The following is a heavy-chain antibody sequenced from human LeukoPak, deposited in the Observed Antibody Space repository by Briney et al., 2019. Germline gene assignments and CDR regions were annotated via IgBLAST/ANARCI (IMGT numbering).Heavy chain of an antibody. J-gene: IGHJ4*02. CDR1: GFTFDDYA. D-gene: IGHD3-9*01. V-gene: IGHV3-9*01. CDR2: ISWNSGSI. Sequence: PGGSLRLSCAASGFTFDDYAMHWVRQAPGKGLEWVSGISWNSGSIGYADSVKGRFTISRDNAKNSLYLQKNSLRAEDTALYYCAKDMAPFGYDILTGYDYWGQGTLVTVSS. CDR3: AKDMAPFGYDILTGYDY.